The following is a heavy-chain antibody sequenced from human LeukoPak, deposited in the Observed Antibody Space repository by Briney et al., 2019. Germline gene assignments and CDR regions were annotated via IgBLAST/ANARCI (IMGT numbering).Heavy chain of an antibody. CDR2: INPKSGGT. CDR1: GYTFTGYH. CDR3: ARVTGRGIAALRY. Sequence: ASVTVSCKASGYTFTGYHIHWVRRAPGQGLEWMGWINPKSGGTNYAQKFEGWVTMTRDTSMSTVYMELSRLKSDDTAVYYCARVTGRGIAALRYWGQGTLVTVSS. J-gene: IGHJ4*02. D-gene: IGHD6-13*01. V-gene: IGHV1-2*04.